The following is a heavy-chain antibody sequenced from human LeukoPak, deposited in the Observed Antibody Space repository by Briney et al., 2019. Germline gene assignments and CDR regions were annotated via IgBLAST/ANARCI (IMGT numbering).Heavy chain of an antibody. CDR2: ISGSGGST. J-gene: IGHJ4*02. CDR3: AKDSFDILTGNY. CDR1: GYTFTSYG. D-gene: IGHD3-9*01. V-gene: IGHV3-23*01. Sequence: ASVKVSCKASGYTFTSYGISWVRQAPGKGLEWVSAISGSGGSTYYADSVKGRFTISRDNSKNTLYLQMNSLRAEDTAVYYCAKDSFDILTGNYWGQGTLVTVSS.